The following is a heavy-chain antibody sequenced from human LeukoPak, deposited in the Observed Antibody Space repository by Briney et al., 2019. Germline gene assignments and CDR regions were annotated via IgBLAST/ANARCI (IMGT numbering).Heavy chain of an antibody. J-gene: IGHJ4*02. CDR1: GYTFTSYY. V-gene: IGHV1-46*01. CDR3: GRGGGTGFDY. CDR2: INPSGGST. D-gene: IGHD1-7*01. Sequence: VSVKVSCKASGYTFTSYYMHWVRQAPGQGLEWMGIINPSGGSTSYAQKFQGRVTMTRDTSTSPVYMELSSLRSEDTAGYYCGRGGGTGFDYWGQGTLVTVSS.